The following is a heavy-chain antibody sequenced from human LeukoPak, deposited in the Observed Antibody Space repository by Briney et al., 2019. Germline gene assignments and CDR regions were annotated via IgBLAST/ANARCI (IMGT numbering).Heavy chain of an antibody. CDR2: MSYDGNFT. CDR3: ARGRSVYGSGSYSDY. V-gene: IGHV3-30*04. J-gene: IGHJ4*02. D-gene: IGHD3-10*01. Sequence: GGSLRLSCAASGFTFKRYAMHWVRQAPGKGLEWVTIMSYDGNFTYYSDSVKGRFTISRDNSNDTLYLQMNSLRADDTAIYYCARGRSVYGSGSYSDYSGQGTLVTV. CDR1: GFTFKRYA.